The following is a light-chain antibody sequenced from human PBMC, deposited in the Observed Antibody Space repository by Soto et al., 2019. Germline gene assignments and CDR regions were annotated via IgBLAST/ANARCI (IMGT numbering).Light chain of an antibody. CDR1: ASDIGNYNY. V-gene: IGLV2-23*02. CDR2: GVS. CDR3: FSYAGSPTSYV. Sequence: QSALTQPASVSGSPGQSITISCTGTASDIGNYNYVSWYQVHPGKAPKLLIYGVSNRPSGVSNRFSGSQSGNTASLTISGLQADDEADYYCFSYAGSPTSYVFGTGTKVTVL. J-gene: IGLJ1*01.